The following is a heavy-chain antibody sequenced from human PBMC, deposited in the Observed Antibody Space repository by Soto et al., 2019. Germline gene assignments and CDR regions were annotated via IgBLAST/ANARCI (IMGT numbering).Heavy chain of an antibody. CDR2: IYDSGST. D-gene: IGHD3-22*01. J-gene: IGHJ4*02. CDR3: ARQTNSKTFDY. Sequence: QVQLQESGPGLVKPSETLYLSCTVYGGSIRSYYWSWIRQPPGKGLEWIGYIYDSGSTNYNPSLKSRVTISEDTSKNQFSLKLSSVTAADTAVYYCARQTNSKTFDYWGQVILVTVSS. V-gene: IGHV4-59*08. CDR1: GGSIRSYY.